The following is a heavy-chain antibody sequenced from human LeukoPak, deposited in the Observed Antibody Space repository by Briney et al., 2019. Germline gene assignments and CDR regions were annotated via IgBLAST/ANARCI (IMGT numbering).Heavy chain of an antibody. V-gene: IGHV3-21*01. Sequence: GGSLRLSCAASGFTFSSYIMNWVRQAPGKGLEWVSSISSSSTYIFYADSVKGRFTISRDNAKNSVYLQMNSLRAEGTASYYCARWEESIAAAGLDYWGQGILVTVSS. CDR2: ISSSSTYI. CDR3: ARWEESIAAAGLDY. D-gene: IGHD6-13*01. J-gene: IGHJ4*02. CDR1: GFTFSSYI.